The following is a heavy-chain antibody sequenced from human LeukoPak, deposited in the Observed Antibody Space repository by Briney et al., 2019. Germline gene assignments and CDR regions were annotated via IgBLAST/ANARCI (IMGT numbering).Heavy chain of an antibody. Sequence: GGSLRLSCVASGFSFSSYGMNWVRQAPGKGLEWVSYIGSSATTIYYADSMKGRFTVSRDNARNSLYLQMNSLRDEDTAVYYCARVHMTVPAYQAWGQGTLVTVSS. CDR3: ARVHMTVPAYQA. J-gene: IGHJ5*02. V-gene: IGHV3-48*02. CDR2: IGSSATTI. D-gene: IGHD3-22*01. CDR1: GFSFSSYG.